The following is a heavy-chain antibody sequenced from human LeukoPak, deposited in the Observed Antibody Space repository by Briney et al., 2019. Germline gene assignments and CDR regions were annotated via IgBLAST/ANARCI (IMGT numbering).Heavy chain of an antibody. J-gene: IGHJ4*02. D-gene: IGHD6-13*01. V-gene: IGHV4-30-4*01. CDR3: ARVDSSSWYVDY. Sequence: SETLSLTCTVPGGSISSGDYYWSWIRQPPGKGLEWIGYIYYSGSTYYNPSLKSRVTISVDTSKNQFSLKLSSVTAADTAVYYCARVDSSSWYVDYWGQGTLVTVSS. CDR1: GGSISSGDYY. CDR2: IYYSGST.